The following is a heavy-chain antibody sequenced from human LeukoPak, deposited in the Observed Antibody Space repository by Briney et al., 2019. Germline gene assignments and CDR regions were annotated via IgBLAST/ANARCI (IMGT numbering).Heavy chain of an antibody. CDR1: GFTFSSDW. J-gene: IGHJ5*02. D-gene: IGHD3-10*01. V-gene: IGHV3-7*03. CDR3: AKDIRGSGSNWFDP. CDR2: INQDGSER. Sequence: PGGSLRLSCAGSGFTFSSDWMSWVRQAPGKGLEWVANINQDGSERNYVDSVKGRFTISRDNAKNSLYLQMNSLRAEDTALYYCAKDIRGSGSNWFDPWGQGTLVTVSS.